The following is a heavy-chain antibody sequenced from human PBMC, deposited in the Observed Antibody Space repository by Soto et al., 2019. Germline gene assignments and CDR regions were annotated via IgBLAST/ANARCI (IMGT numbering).Heavy chain of an antibody. Sequence: SETLSLTCTVSGGSISSGGYYWSWIRQHPGKGLEWIGYIYYSGSTYYNPSLKSRVTISVDTSKNQFSLKLSSVTAADTAVYYCAREDYGDYVFDYWGQGTLVTVSS. D-gene: IGHD4-17*01. CDR2: IYYSGST. CDR3: AREDYGDYVFDY. CDR1: GGSISSGGYY. J-gene: IGHJ4*02. V-gene: IGHV4-31*03.